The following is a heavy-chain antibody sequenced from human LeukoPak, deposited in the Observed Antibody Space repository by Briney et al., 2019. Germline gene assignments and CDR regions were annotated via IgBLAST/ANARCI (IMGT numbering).Heavy chain of an antibody. CDR1: CGSISSYY. D-gene: IGHD6-6*01. CDR2: IYYSGST. V-gene: IGHV4-59*01. Sequence: PSETLSLTCTVSCGSISSYYWSWIRYPPGKGLGLIGYIYYSGSTNYNPPLKSRVTISVDTSKNQFSLKLSSVTAADTAVYYCARDEFSRHWFAPWGQGTLVTVSS. J-gene: IGHJ5*02. CDR3: ARDEFSRHWFAP.